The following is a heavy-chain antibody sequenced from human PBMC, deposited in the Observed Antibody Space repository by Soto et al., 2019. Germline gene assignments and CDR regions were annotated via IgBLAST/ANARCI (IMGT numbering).Heavy chain of an antibody. D-gene: IGHD6-25*01. CDR2: INAYNGNT. Sequence: QVQLVQSGAEVKKPGASVKVSCKASGYTFTSYGISWVRQAPGQGLEWMGGINAYNGNTNYAQKLQGRVTMTTDTSPSTAYMELRSLRSDDTAVYYCAREPRGATRAALLDYWGQGTLVTVSS. J-gene: IGHJ4*02. CDR1: GYTFTSYG. V-gene: IGHV1-18*01. CDR3: AREPRGATRAALLDY.